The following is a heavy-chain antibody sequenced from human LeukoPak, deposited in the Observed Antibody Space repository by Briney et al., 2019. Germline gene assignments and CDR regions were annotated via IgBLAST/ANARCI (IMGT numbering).Heavy chain of an antibody. V-gene: IGHV3-21*04. D-gene: IGHD1-1*01. CDR2: ISSSSSYI. Sequence: GGSLRLSCAASGFTFSSYSMNWVRQAPGKGLEWVSSISSSSSYIYYADSVKGRFTISRDNAKNSLYLQMNSLRAEDTAVYYCARVEGYRGPFDYWGQGTLVTVSS. CDR3: ARVEGYRGPFDY. CDR1: GFTFSSYS. J-gene: IGHJ4*02.